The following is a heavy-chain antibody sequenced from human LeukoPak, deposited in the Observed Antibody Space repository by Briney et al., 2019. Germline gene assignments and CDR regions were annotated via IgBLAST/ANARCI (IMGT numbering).Heavy chain of an antibody. J-gene: IGHJ4*02. V-gene: IGHV3-53*01. D-gene: IGHD6-13*01. CDR2: IYSGGST. CDR1: GFTVSSNY. Sequence: PGGSLRLSCAASGFTVSSNYMSWVRQAPGKGLEWVSVIYSGGSTYYADSVKGRFTISRGNAKNSLYLQMNSLRAEDTAVYYCASEGIAAAGFGYWGQGTLVTVSS. CDR3: ASEGIAAAGFGY.